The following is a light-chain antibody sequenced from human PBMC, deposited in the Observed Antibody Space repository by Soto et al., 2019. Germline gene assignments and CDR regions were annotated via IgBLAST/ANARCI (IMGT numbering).Light chain of an antibody. CDR2: GAS. V-gene: IGKV3-20*01. CDR3: HHYRTS. CDR1: QGVSSSY. J-gene: IGKJ4*01. Sequence: EIVLTQSPGTLSLSPGERATLSCRASQGVSSSYLAWYQQKPGQPPRLLIYGASSRATGIPDRFSGSGSGTDFTLTITRREPEDFAVYYCHHYRTSFGGGTKVEIK.